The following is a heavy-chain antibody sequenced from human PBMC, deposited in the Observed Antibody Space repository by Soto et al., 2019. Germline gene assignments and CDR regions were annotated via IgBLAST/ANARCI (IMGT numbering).Heavy chain of an antibody. V-gene: IGHV3-7*05. Sequence: EVQLEESGGGLVQPGGSLRLSCAASGFTFSNYWMSWVRQAPGKGLEWVAKIKQDGGEEYYVDSVKGRFTIARDNARNSLYLQMNSLRAADTAVYYAVRDWSSSSQPIFDYWGQGTLLTVSS. CDR2: IKQDGGEE. J-gene: IGHJ4*02. CDR1: GFTFSNYW. D-gene: IGHD6-13*01. CDR3: VRDWSSSSQPIFDY.